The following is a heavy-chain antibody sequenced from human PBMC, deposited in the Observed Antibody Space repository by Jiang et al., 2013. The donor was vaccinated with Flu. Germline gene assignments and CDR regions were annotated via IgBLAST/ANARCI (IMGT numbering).Heavy chain of an antibody. Sequence: GSGLVKPSETLSLTCTVSGGSISSYYWSWIRQPPGKGLEWIGYIYYSGSTNYNPSLKSRVTISVDTSKNQFSLKLSSVTAADTAVYYCARHIGIAAAGGEFDYWGQGTLVTVSS. D-gene: IGHD6-13*01. CDR1: GGSISSYY. CDR2: IYYSGST. V-gene: IGHV4-59*08. J-gene: IGHJ4*02. CDR3: ARHIGIAAAGGEFDY.